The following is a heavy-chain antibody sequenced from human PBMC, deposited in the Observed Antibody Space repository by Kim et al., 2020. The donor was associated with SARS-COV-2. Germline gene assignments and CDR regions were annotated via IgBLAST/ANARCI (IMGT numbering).Heavy chain of an antibody. Sequence: GGSLRLSCAASGFTFSSYDMHWVRQATGKGLEWVSAIGTAGDTYYPGSVKGRFTISRENAKNSLYLQMNSLRARDTAVYYCARADTGGYYYDSSGYVLGGAFDIWGQGTMVTVSS. CDR1: GFTFSSYD. V-gene: IGHV3-13*04. CDR3: ARADTGGYYYDSSGYVLGGAFDI. CDR2: IGTAGDT. J-gene: IGHJ3*02. D-gene: IGHD3-22*01.